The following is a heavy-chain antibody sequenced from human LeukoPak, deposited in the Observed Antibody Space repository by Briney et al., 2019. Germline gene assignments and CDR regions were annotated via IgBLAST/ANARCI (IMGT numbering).Heavy chain of an antibody. J-gene: IGHJ4*02. CDR1: GFTFSDYY. V-gene: IGHV3-11*04. CDR3: ARDLSYYGSGIDF. CDR2: ITSSSSTI. Sequence: PGGSLRLSCAASGFTFSDYYMSWFRQAPGKGLEWVAYITSSSSTIYYADSVKGRFTISRDNAKNSLHLQINSLRAEDTAVYYCARDLSYYGSGIDFWSQGTLVTVSS. D-gene: IGHD3-10*01.